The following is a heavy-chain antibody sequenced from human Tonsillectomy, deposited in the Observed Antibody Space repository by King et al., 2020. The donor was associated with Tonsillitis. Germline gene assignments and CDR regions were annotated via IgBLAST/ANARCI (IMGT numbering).Heavy chain of an antibody. CDR2: ISFGSDYI. V-gene: IGHV3-21*01. J-gene: IGHJ4*02. D-gene: IGHD6-19*01. CDR1: GLTFSSYS. CDR3: ARGIAVPYPFDF. Sequence: QLVQSGGGLVKPGGSLRLSCAASGLTFSSYSMSWVRQAPGKGLEWVSSISFGSDYIYYADSVKGRFIISRDNAKNSLYLQMNSLRAEDTAVYYCARGIAVPYPFDFWGQGTRVSISS.